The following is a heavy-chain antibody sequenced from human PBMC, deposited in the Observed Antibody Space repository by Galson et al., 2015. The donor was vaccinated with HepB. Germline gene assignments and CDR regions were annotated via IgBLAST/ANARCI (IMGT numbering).Heavy chain of an antibody. J-gene: IGHJ4*02. V-gene: IGHV3-30*02. D-gene: IGHD3-22*01. Sequence: SLRLSCAASGFTFSSYGMHWVRQAPGKGLEWVAFIRYDGSNKYYADSVKGRFTISRDNSKNTLYLQMNSLRAEDTAVYYRAKDPQTKSYDSSGYPTQNDYWGQGTLVTVSS. CDR1: GFTFSSYG. CDR3: AKDPQTKSYDSSGYPTQNDY. CDR2: IRYDGSNK.